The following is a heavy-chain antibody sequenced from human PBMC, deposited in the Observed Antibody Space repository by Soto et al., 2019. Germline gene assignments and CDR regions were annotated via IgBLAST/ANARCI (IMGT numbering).Heavy chain of an antibody. Sequence: GASVKVSCKASGYTFTSYGISWVRQAPGQGLEWMGWISAYNGNTNYSQKLQGRVTITRDTSTSTAYMELSSLRSEDTAVYYCTRVRDTAMVLKAHFDYWGQGTLVTVSS. CDR3: TRVRDTAMVLKAHFDY. D-gene: IGHD5-18*01. CDR1: GYTFTSYG. CDR2: ISAYNGNT. V-gene: IGHV1-18*01. J-gene: IGHJ4*02.